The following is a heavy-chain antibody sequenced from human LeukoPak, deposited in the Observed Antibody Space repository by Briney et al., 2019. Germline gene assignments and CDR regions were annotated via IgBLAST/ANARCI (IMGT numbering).Heavy chain of an antibody. J-gene: IGHJ4*02. D-gene: IGHD3-10*01. Sequence: GGSLRLSCAASGFTFSDHYMDWVRRAPGKGLEWVGRTRNKANSYTTEYAASVKGRFTISRDDSKNSLYLQMNSLKTEDTAVYYCARAGGSGSSIFDYWGQGTLVTVSS. CDR1: GFTFSDHY. V-gene: IGHV3-72*01. CDR2: TRNKANSYTT. CDR3: ARAGGSGSSIFDY.